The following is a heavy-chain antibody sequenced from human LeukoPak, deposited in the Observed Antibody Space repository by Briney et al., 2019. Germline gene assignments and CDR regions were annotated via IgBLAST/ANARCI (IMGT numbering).Heavy chain of an antibody. Sequence: SETLSLTCPVSGSSISSGSYWGWVRQPPGKGLEWLGSIYHSGSTYYNPSLKSRVTISVDTSKNQFSLKLSSVTAADTAVYYCARSGVVPAAIYYWGQGTLVTVSS. CDR1: GSSISSGSY. CDR2: IYHSGST. J-gene: IGHJ4*02. V-gene: IGHV4-38-2*01. D-gene: IGHD2-2*01. CDR3: ARSGVVPAAIYY.